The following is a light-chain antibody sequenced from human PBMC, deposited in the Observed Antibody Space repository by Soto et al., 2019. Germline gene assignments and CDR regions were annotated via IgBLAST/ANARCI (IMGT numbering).Light chain of an antibody. CDR3: QQYNSSPST. CDR2: GAS. CDR1: QNIGSY. V-gene: IGKV1-5*01. J-gene: IGKJ5*01. Sequence: DIQMTQSPSSLSASVGDRVTITCRASQNIGSYLAWYQQQPGKAPNLLIYGASTLESGVPSRFSATGSGTEFSLTITSLQPDDFATYYCQQYNSSPSTFGQGTQLDIK.